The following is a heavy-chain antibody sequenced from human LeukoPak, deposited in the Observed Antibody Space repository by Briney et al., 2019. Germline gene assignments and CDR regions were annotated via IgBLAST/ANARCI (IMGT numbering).Heavy chain of an antibody. CDR2: ISAYNGNT. D-gene: IGHD2-2*02. CDR1: GYTFTSYG. V-gene: IGHV1-18*01. CDR3: ARGGRYCSSTSCYRPSYYYYGMDV. J-gene: IGHJ6*02. Sequence: ASVKVSCKASGYTFTSYGISWVRQAPGQGLEWMGWISAYNGNTNYAQKLQGRVTMTTDTSTSTAYMELRSLRSDDTAVYYCARGGRYCSSTSCYRPSYYYYGMDVWGQGTTVTVSS.